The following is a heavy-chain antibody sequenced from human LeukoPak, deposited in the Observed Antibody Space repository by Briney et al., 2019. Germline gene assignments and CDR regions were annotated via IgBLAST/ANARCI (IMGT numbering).Heavy chain of an antibody. CDR1: GFTFSSYG. V-gene: IGHV3-23*01. D-gene: IGHD6-19*01. CDR3: AKARSGWFDY. CDR2: ISGSDSST. Sequence: GGSLRLSCAASGFTFSSYGMSWVRQAPGKGLEWVSGISGSDSSTYYADSVKGRFTVSRDKSKNTLYLQMNSLRADDTAVYYCAKARSGWFDYWGQGTLVTVSS. J-gene: IGHJ4*02.